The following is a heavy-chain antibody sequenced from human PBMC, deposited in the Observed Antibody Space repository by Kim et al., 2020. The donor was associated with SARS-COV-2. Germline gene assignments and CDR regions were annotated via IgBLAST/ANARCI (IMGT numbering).Heavy chain of an antibody. V-gene: IGHV4-59*01. J-gene: IGHJ3*01. Sequence: SETLSLTCTMSGGSISSYYWNWIRQSPGKGLEWIGYIFYSGNTYFNPSLKSRVTISLDTSKNQFSLRLSSVTAADTAVYYCAGGEAMTTSGGVIVVPEGAGKLWGPGTMGTVPA. CDR1: GGSISSYY. D-gene: IGHD3-16*02. CDR2: IFYSGNT. CDR3: AGGEAMTTSGGVIVVPEGAGKL.